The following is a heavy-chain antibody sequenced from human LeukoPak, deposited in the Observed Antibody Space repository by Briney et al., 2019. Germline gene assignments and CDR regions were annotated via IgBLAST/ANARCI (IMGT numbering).Heavy chain of an antibody. J-gene: IGHJ3*02. Sequence: GRSLRLSCAASGFTFISYGMHWVHQAPGKGLEWVAVVWYDGNNKYYVDSVKGRFTISRDNSKSTLYLQMNSLRAEDTAMYYCARSRQIYDAFDIWGQGTMVTVSS. CDR2: VWYDGNNK. V-gene: IGHV3-33*01. CDR1: GFTFISYG. CDR3: ARSRQIYDAFDI. D-gene: IGHD2-2*01.